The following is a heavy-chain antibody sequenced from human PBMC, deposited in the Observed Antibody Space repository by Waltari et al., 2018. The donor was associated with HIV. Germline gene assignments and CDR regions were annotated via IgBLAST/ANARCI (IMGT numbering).Heavy chain of an antibody. Sequence: QVQLVQSGAEVKKPGASVKVSCKVSGYTLTELSMHWVRQAPGKGREWMGGVVPEEGETSDERKFQGRVAMTEGTSTVTAYLELSRVRSEDTAVYYWATELPSSGSDYWGQGTLVTVSS. D-gene: IGHD3-22*01. V-gene: IGHV1-24*01. CDR2: VVPEEGET. CDR1: GYTLTELS. J-gene: IGHJ4*02. CDR3: ATELPSSGSDY.